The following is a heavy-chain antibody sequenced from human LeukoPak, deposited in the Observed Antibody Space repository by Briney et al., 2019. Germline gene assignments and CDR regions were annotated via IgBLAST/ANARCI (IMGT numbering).Heavy chain of an antibody. D-gene: IGHD2-21*02. CDR1: GYTFTGYY. Sequence: ASVKVSFTASGYTFTGYYMHWVRQASGQGLEWMGWINPNSGGTNYAQKFQGRVTMTRDTSISTAYMELSRLRSDDTAVYYCARDSNCGGDCYLPFDYWGQGTLVTVSS. CDR3: ARDSNCGGDCYLPFDY. CDR2: INPNSGGT. J-gene: IGHJ4*02. V-gene: IGHV1-2*02.